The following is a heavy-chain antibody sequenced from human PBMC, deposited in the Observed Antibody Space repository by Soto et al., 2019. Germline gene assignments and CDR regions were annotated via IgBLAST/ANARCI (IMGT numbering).Heavy chain of an antibody. CDR2: INRSGST. Sequence: QVQLQQWGAGLLKPSEPLSLICAVSGESFSGYYWSWIRQPPGKGLEWIGEINRSGSTKYNPSLKSRFTISVDTSKNQFSLKLGSVTAADTAVYYCARGRYLGGTYLDSWGQGTLVTVSS. D-gene: IGHD3-16*02. CDR1: GESFSGYY. V-gene: IGHV4-34*02. J-gene: IGHJ4*02. CDR3: ARGRYLGGTYLDS.